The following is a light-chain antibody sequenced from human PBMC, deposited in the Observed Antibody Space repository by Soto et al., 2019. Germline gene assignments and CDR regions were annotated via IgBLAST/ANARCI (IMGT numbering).Light chain of an antibody. V-gene: IGKV1-39*01. J-gene: IGKJ5*01. CDR2: AAS. Sequence: DIQMTQSPSSLSASVGDRVTITCRASQSISSYLNWYQQTPGKAPKVLIYAASDLQSGVPSRFSGSGSGTEFTLTIRSLQPEDFATYYCQQTYRTPITFGQGTRLESK. CDR1: QSISSY. CDR3: QQTYRTPIT.